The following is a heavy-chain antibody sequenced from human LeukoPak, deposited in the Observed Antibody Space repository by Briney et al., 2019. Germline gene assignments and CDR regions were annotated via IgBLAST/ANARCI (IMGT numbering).Heavy chain of an antibody. Sequence: SETLSLTCTVSGRSISSYYWSWIRQPPGKGLEWIGYIYYSGSTNYNPSLKSRVTISVDTSKNQFSLKLSSVTAADTAVYYCARHKDAFDIWGQGTMVTVSS. CDR1: GRSISSYY. J-gene: IGHJ3*02. V-gene: IGHV4-59*08. CDR3: ARHKDAFDI. CDR2: IYYSGST.